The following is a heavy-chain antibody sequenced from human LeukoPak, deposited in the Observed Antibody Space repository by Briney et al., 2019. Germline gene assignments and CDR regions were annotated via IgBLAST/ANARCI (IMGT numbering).Heavy chain of an antibody. CDR3: ARVPLPLAFDY. Sequence: SETLSLTCTVSGSSISSSSYYWGWIRQPQGKGLEWIGSIYYSGSTYYNPSLKSRVTISVDTSKNQFSLKLSSVTAADTAVYYCARVPLPLAFDYWGQGTLVTVSS. J-gene: IGHJ4*02. D-gene: IGHD3-3*02. V-gene: IGHV4-39*07. CDR2: IYYSGST. CDR1: GSSISSSSYY.